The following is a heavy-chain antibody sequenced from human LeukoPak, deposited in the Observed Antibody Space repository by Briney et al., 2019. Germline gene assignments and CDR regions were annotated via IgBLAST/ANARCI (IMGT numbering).Heavy chain of an antibody. D-gene: IGHD3-22*01. V-gene: IGHV3-33*01. J-gene: IGHJ4*02. CDR2: IWYDGSNK. CDR1: GFTFSSYG. Sequence: GRSLRLSCAASGFTFSSYGMHWVRQAPGKGLEWVAVIWYDGSNKYYADSVKGRFTISRDNSKNTLYLQMNSLRAEDTAVYYCARDRNYDSNGPFDYWGQGTLVTVSS. CDR3: ARDRNYDSNGPFDY.